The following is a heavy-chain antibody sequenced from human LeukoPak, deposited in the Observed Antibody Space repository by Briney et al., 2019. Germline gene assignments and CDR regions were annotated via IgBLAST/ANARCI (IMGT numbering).Heavy chain of an antibody. V-gene: IGHV4-59*01. CDR2: ISDSGST. J-gene: IGHJ5*02. D-gene: IGHD2-15*01. CDR3: ARAKLNAGIFADP. Sequence: SETLSLTCTVSGGSISGYYWSWIRKPPGKGLECIGFISDSGSTNSNPSLTSRVTISVDTSKNQLSLKLSSVTAADTAVYYCARAKLNAGIFADPWGQGTLVTVSS. CDR1: GGSISGYY.